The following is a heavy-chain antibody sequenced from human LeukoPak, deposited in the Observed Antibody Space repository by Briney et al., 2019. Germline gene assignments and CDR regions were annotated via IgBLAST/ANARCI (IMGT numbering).Heavy chain of an antibody. D-gene: IGHD1-1*01. CDR1: GLIVSSNY. J-gene: IGHJ4*02. CDR3: ASSGPYTTGTVMTDY. CDR2: TYSDGKT. V-gene: IGHV3-66*01. Sequence: GGSLRLSCAASGLIVSSNYMSWVRQAPGKGLEWVSITYSDGKTNYAGCVKGRFTISPHNSNTPLSLQINRLRAQDTAVYYCASSGPYTTGTVMTDYWGQATLVTVSS.